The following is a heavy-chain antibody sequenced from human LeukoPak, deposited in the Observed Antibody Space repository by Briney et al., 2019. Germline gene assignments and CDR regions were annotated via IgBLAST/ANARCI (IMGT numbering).Heavy chain of an antibody. CDR2: SKSKTDGGTT. D-gene: IGHD2-2*01. J-gene: IGHJ5*02. CDR3: AKYCISADCYANWFGP. V-gene: IGHV3-15*01. Sequence: GGSLRLSCAGSGFTLSSAWMTWVRQAPGKGLEWVGLSKSKTDGGTTDYAAPVKGRFTISRDDSKNTLYLQMNSLKTEDTAVYYCAKYCISADCYANWFGPWGQGALVTVSS. CDR1: GFTLSSAW.